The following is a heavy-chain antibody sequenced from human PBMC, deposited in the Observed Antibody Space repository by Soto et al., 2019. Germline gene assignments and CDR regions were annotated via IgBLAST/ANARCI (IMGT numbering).Heavy chain of an antibody. J-gene: IGHJ4*02. CDR3: AREGGSYYVGYFDY. V-gene: IGHV1-69*13. D-gene: IGHD1-26*01. Sequence: SVKVSCKASGGTFSSYAISWVRQAPGQGLEWMGGIIPIFGTANYAQKFQGRVTITADESTSTAYMELSSLRSEDTAVYYCAREGGSYYVGYFDYWGQGTMVTVSS. CDR2: IIPIFGTA. CDR1: GGTFSSYA.